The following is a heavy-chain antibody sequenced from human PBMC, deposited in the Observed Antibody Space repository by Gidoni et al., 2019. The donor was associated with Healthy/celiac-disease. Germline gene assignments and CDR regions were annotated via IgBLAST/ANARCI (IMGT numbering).Heavy chain of an antibody. Sequence: QVQLVQCGAEVKKPGASVTVSCKASGYTFTGYYMNWVRQAPGQGLEWMGWINPNSGGTNYAQKFQGWVTFTRYTSISTAYMELSRLRSDDTAVYYCARDLDGDFDYWGQGTLVTVSS. CDR1: GYTFTGYY. CDR3: ARDLDGDFDY. D-gene: IGHD4-17*01. CDR2: INPNSGGT. V-gene: IGHV1-2*04. J-gene: IGHJ4*02.